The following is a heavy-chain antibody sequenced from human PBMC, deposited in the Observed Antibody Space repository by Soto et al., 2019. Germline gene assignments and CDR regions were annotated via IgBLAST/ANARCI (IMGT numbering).Heavy chain of an antibody. CDR3: ASGGSSLNFDS. D-gene: IGHD6-6*01. Sequence: PGGSLRLSCAAPGFTFSNYAVTWVRQAPGKGLVWVSWINSDGSSTSYADSVKGRFTISRDNAKNTLYLQMNSLRAEDTAVYYCASGGSSLNFDSWGQGTLVTVSS. CDR1: GFTFSNYA. V-gene: IGHV3-74*01. CDR2: INSDGSST. J-gene: IGHJ4*02.